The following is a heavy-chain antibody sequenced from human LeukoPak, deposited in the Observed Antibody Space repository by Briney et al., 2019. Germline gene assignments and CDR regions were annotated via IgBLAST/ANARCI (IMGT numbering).Heavy chain of an antibody. CDR2: IYHSGST. V-gene: IGHV4-38-2*02. J-gene: IGHJ4*02. Sequence: PSETLSLTCTVSGYSISSGYYWGWIRQPPGKGLEWIGSIYHSGSTYYNPSLKSRVTISVDTSKNQFSLKLSSVTAADTAVYYCARVFSSSWSDSWMVDYWGQGTLVTVSS. CDR1: GYSISSGYY. CDR3: ARVFSSSWSDSWMVDY. D-gene: IGHD6-13*01.